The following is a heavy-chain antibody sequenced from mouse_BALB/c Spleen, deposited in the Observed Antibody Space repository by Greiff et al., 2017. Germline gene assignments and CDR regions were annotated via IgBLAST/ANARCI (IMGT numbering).Heavy chain of an antibody. CDR2: IWAGGST. CDR3: AREVSTVGAMDY. CDR1: GFSFTSYG. J-gene: IGHJ4*01. V-gene: IGHV2-9*02. Sequence: VQLQQSGPGLVAPSQSLSITCTVSGFSFTSYGVHWVRQPPGKGLEWLGVIWAGGSTNYNSALMSRLSISKDNSTCQVFLKMNSLQTDDTAMYYCAREVSTVGAMDYWGQGTSVTVSS. D-gene: IGHD1-1*01.